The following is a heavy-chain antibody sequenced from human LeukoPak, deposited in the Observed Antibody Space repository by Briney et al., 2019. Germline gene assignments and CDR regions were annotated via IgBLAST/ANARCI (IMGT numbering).Heavy chain of an antibody. CDR2: MNPNSGNT. J-gene: IGHJ4*02. V-gene: IGHV1-8*03. CDR3: ARSYYDSSGYYRY. CDR1: GYTFTSYD. D-gene: IGHD3-22*01. Sequence: ASVKVSCKASGYTFTSYDINWVRQATGQGLEWMGWMNPNSGNTGYAQKFQGRVTITRNTSTSTAYMELSSLRSEDTAVYYCARSYYDSSGYYRYWGQGTLVTVSS.